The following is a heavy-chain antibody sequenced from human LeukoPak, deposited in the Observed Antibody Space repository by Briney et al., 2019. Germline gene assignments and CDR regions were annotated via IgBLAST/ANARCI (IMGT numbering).Heavy chain of an antibody. CDR3: TRHLDYGSEKPDY. D-gene: IGHD3-10*01. CDR2: IRSKANSYAT. Sequence: GGSLKLSCAASGFTFNGSAMQWVRQASGKGLEWVGRIRSKANSYATAYAASVKGRFTISRDDSKNTAYLQMNSLKTEDTAVYYCTRHLDYGSEKPDYWGQGTLVTVSS. V-gene: IGHV3-73*01. J-gene: IGHJ4*02. CDR1: GFTFNGSA.